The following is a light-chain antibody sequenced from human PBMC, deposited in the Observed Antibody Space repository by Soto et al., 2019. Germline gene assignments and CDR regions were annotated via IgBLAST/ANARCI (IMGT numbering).Light chain of an antibody. J-gene: IGKJ3*01. Sequence: DIQMTQSPSSLSASVGDRVTITCRASQGISNYLAWYQQKPGTVPKLLIYAASTLQSGVPSRFSGSGSETDFTLTISSLQHEDVATYYSQKYNSAPFTFGPGTKVDIK. CDR1: QGISNY. V-gene: IGKV1-27*01. CDR3: QKYNSAPFT. CDR2: AAS.